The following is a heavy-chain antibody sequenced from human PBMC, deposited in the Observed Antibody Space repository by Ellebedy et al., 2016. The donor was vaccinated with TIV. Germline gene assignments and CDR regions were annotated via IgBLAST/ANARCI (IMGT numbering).Heavy chain of an antibody. CDR2: ISYDGSNK. CDR3: ARDPVLLWFGEGYYFDY. J-gene: IGHJ4*02. CDR1: GFTFSSYA. D-gene: IGHD3-10*01. Sequence: GESLKISCAASGFTFSSYAMHWVRQAPGKGLEWVAVISYDGSNKYYADSVKGRFTISRDNSKNTLYLQMNSLRAEDTAVYYCARDPVLLWFGEGYYFDYWGQGTLVTVSS. V-gene: IGHV3-30-3*01.